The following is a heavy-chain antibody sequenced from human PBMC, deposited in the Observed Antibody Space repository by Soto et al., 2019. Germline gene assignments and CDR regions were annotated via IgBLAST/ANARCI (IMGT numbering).Heavy chain of an antibody. CDR3: ARHGTTLRITMIVVVIDWFDP. D-gene: IGHD3-22*01. V-gene: IGHV4-39*01. Sequence: KASETLSLTCTVSGAYVSSGTYYWSWIRQPPGKGLEWIGDIYYSGSTYYNPSLKSRVTISVDTSKNQFPLKLSSVTAADTAVYYCARHGTTLRITMIVVVIDWFDPWGQGTLVTVSS. J-gene: IGHJ5*02. CDR1: GAYVSSGTYY. CDR2: IYYSGST.